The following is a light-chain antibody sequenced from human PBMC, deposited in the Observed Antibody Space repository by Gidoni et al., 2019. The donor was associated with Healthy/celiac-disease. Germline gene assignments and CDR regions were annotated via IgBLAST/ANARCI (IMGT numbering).Light chain of an antibody. J-gene: IGKJ3*01. CDR3: QQPSGFT. CDR1: QSVSSY. CDR2: DAS. Sequence: EIVLTQSPATLSLPPGERATLSCRASQSVSSYLAWYQQKPGQAPRLLIYDASNRATGIPARFRGSGSGTDFTLTISSLEPEDFAVYYCQQPSGFTFGPGTKVDIK. V-gene: IGKV3-11*01.